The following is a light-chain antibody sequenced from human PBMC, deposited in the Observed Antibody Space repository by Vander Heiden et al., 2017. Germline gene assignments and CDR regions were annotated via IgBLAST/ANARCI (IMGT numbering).Light chain of an antibody. CDR3: QQANSFPET. CDR2: AAS. V-gene: IGKV1D-12*01. J-gene: IGKJ1*01. Sequence: DIQMTSSSSSVSASVGDRVTITCLASQDISRWLAWYQQKPGKAPKLLIYAASSLQSGVPSRFSGSGSGTDFTLTISSLQPEDFASYCCQQANSFPETFGHGTKVEIK. CDR1: QDISRW.